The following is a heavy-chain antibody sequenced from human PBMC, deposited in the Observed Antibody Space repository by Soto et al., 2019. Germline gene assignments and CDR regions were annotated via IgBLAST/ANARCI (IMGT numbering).Heavy chain of an antibody. CDR2: INHSGST. Sequence: SETLSLTCAVYGGSFSGYYWSWIRQPPGKGLEWIGEINHSGSTNYNPSLKSRDTISVDTSKNQFSLKLSSVTAADTAVYYCARGRGRIPLAYWGQGTLVTVSS. D-gene: IGHD2-15*01. V-gene: IGHV4-34*01. CDR1: GGSFSGYY. J-gene: IGHJ4*02. CDR3: ARGRGRIPLAY.